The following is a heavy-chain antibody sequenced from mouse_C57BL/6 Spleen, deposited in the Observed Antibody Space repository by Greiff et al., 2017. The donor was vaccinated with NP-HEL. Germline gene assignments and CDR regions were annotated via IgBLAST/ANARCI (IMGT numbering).Heavy chain of an antibody. CDR3: ARDYYGSSYRGFAY. V-gene: IGHV1-59*01. J-gene: IGHJ3*01. Sequence: QVQLQQPGAELVRPGTSVKLSCKASGYTFTSYWMHWVKQRPGQGLEWIGVIDPSDSYTNYNQKFKGKATLTVDTSSSTAYMQLSSLTSEDSAVYYCARDYYGSSYRGFAYWGQGTLVTVSA. D-gene: IGHD1-1*01. CDR2: IDPSDSYT. CDR1: GYTFTSYW.